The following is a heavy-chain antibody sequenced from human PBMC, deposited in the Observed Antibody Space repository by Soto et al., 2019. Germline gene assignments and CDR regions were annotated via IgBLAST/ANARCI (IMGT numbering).Heavy chain of an antibody. D-gene: IGHD2-2*01. V-gene: IGHV3-33*01. CDR3: ARDGYLVVVPAANHGMDV. J-gene: IGHJ6*02. Sequence: QVQLVESGGGVVQPGRSLRLSCAASGFTFSSYGMHWVRQAPGKGLEWVAVIWYDGSNKYYADSVKGRFTISRDNSKNTRYMQMNSLRAEDKAVYYCARDGYLVVVPAANHGMDVWGQGTTVTVSS. CDR1: GFTFSSYG. CDR2: IWYDGSNK.